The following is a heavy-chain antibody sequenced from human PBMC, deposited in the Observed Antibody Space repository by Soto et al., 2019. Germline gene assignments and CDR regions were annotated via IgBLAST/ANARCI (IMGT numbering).Heavy chain of an antibody. CDR1: GFTFSDFG. CDR2: IWFDGSYK. Sequence: PGGSLRLSCAASGFTFSDFGFHWVRQAPGKELEWVAVIWFDGSYKYYTDSVKGRFTISRDNSKNTLFLQMNSLRAEDTGIYYCARSSVYGVVKYGIDVWGQGTTVTVSS. D-gene: IGHD3-3*01. CDR3: ARSSVYGVVKYGIDV. J-gene: IGHJ6*02. V-gene: IGHV3-33*01.